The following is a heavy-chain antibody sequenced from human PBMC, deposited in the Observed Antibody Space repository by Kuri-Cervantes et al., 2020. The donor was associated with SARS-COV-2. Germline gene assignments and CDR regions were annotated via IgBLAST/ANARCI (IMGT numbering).Heavy chain of an antibody. CDR1: GGSASSGSHY. CDR3: ARTLDCYGSGTYCFDY. V-gene: IGHV4-61*01. Sequence: GSLRLSCIVSGGSASSGSHYWSWIRQPPGKGLEWIGYIYYSGSTKYNPSLKSRVTMSVDTSKNQFSLKLNSVTPADTAVYYCARTLDCYGSGTYCFDYWGQGTLVTVSS. CDR2: IYYSGST. D-gene: IGHD3-10*01. J-gene: IGHJ4*02.